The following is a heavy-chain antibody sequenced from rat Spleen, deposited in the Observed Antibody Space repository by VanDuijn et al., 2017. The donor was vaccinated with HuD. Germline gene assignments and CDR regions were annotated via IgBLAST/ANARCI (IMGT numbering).Heavy chain of an antibody. J-gene: IGHJ4*01. CDR2: ITNSGGST. CDR3: TTVLFRSYYSSYRDVMDA. D-gene: IGHD1-2*01. V-gene: IGHV5-27*01. CDR1: GFTFSNYG. Sequence: EVQLVESGGGLVQPGRSLKLSCAASGFTFSNYGMAWVRQAPTKGLEWVASITNSGGSTYYRDSVKGRFTISRDNAKSTLYLQMDSLRSEDTATYYCTTVLFRSYYSSYRDVMDAWGQGASVTVSS.